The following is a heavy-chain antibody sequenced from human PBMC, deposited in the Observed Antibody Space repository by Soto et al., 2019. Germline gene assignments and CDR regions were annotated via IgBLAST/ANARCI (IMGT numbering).Heavy chain of an antibody. CDR3: AKDPGGSGSYGSYYYYYGMDV. CDR1: GFTFSSYG. Sequence: VGSLRLSCAASGFTFSSYGMHWVRQAPGKGLEWVAVISYDGSNKYYADSVKGRFTISRDNSKNTLYLQMNSLRAEDTAVYYCAKDPGGSGSYGSYYYYYGMDVWGQGTTVTVSS. CDR2: ISYDGSNK. J-gene: IGHJ6*02. V-gene: IGHV3-30*18. D-gene: IGHD3-10*01.